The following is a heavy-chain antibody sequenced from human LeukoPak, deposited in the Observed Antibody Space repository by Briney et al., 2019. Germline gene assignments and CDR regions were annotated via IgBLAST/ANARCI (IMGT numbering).Heavy chain of an antibody. CDR2: ISSSSSYI. CDR3: AKDRGALLDTGTLNC. Sequence: PGGSLRLSCAASGFTFSSYSMNWVRQAPGKGLEWVSSISSSSSYIYYADSVKGRFTISRDRSKNTLYLQMNSLRAEDTAVYYRAKDRGALLDTGTLNCWGQGTLVTVSS. V-gene: IGHV3-21*04. D-gene: IGHD5-18*01. J-gene: IGHJ4*02. CDR1: GFTFSSYS.